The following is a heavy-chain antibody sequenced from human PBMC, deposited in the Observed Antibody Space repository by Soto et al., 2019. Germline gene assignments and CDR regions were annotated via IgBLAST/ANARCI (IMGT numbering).Heavy chain of an antibody. J-gene: IGHJ3*02. CDR2: INPSGGST. Sequence: ASVKVSCKASGYTFTSYYMHWVRQAPGQGLEWMGIINPSGGSTSYAQKFQGRVTMTRDTSTSTVYMELSSLRSEDTAVYYCFQMSDADAFDIWGQGTMVTVSS. V-gene: IGHV1-46*01. CDR1: GYTFTSYY. CDR3: FQMSDADAFDI.